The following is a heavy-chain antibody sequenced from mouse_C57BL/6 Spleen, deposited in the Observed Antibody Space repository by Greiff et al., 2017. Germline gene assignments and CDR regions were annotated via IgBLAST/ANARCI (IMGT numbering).Heavy chain of an antibody. D-gene: IGHD1-1*01. J-gene: IGHJ2*01. V-gene: IGHV1-81*01. CDR2: IYPRSGNT. Sequence: QVQLQQSGAELARPGASVKLSCKASGYTFTSYGISWVKQRTGQGLEWIGEIYPRSGNTYYNEKFKGKATLTADKSSSTAYMELLSLTSEDSAVYFCARGDYGNSFDYWGQGTTLTVSS. CDR3: ARGDYGNSFDY. CDR1: GYTFTSYG.